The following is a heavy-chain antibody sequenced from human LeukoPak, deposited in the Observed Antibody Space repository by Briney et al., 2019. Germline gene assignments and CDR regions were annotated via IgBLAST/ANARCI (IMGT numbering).Heavy chain of an antibody. Sequence: VKVSCKVSGYTLTELSMHWVRQAPGKGLEWMGGFDPEDGETIYAQKFQGRVTMTEDTSTDTAYMELSSLRSEDTAVYYCATDLKIFGVVRYDYWGQGTLVTVSS. CDR2: FDPEDGET. J-gene: IGHJ4*02. CDR1: GYTLTELS. V-gene: IGHV1-24*01. CDR3: ATDLKIFGVVRYDY. D-gene: IGHD3-3*01.